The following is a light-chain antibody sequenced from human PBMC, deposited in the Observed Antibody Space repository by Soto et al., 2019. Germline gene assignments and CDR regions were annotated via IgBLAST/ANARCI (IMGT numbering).Light chain of an antibody. Sequence: EIVLTQSPGTLSLSPGERATLSCSASQSVGSSYLAWYQQKPGQAPRLLIYDASNRATGIPVRFSGSGSGTDFTLTISSLEPEDFAVYYCQQRSNWPPITFGQGTRLEIK. CDR3: QQRSNWPPIT. V-gene: IGKV3-11*01. CDR1: QSVGSSY. J-gene: IGKJ5*01. CDR2: DAS.